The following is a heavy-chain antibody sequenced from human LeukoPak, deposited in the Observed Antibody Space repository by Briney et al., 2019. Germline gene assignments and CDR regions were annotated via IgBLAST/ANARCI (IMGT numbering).Heavy chain of an antibody. J-gene: IGHJ3*02. Sequence: SETLSLTCTVSGGSISNYYWSWIRQPPGKALEWIGYIYYTGTTKYNPSLKSRATISLDKSKNQFSLKLSSVTAADTAVYYCARHHPGPIDSGSYNDAFDIWGQGTMVTVSS. CDR3: ARHHPGPIDSGSYNDAFDI. CDR1: GGSISNYY. CDR2: IYYTGTT. V-gene: IGHV4-59*08. D-gene: IGHD1-26*01.